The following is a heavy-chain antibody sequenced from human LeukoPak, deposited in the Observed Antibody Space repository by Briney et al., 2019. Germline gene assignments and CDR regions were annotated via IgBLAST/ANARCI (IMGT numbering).Heavy chain of an antibody. J-gene: IGHJ6*02. V-gene: IGHV1-46*01. D-gene: IGHD6-6*01. CDR2: INPSGGST. CDR3: AREPSQPKGIAAHQTNYGMDV. Sequence: SVKVSCKASGYTFTSYYMHWVRQAPGQGLEWMGIINPSGGSTSYAQKFQGRVTMTRDTSTSTVYMELSSLRSEDTAVYYCAREPSQPKGIAAHQTNYGMDVWGQGTTVTVSS. CDR1: GYTFTSYY.